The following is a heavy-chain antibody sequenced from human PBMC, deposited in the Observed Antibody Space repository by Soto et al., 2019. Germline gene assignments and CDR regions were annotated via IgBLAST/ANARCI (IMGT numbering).Heavy chain of an antibody. CDR2: VYYSGRT. J-gene: IGHJ4*02. CDR3: ARQSSGYTYGGGFDY. CDR1: GDSIGSDSYY. D-gene: IGHD5-18*01. Sequence: SETLSLTCTVSGDSIGSDSYYWGWIRQPPGKGLECIGSVYYSGRTYYNPSLESRVTISVDTSKSQFSLDLRSVTAADTAVYYCARQSSGYTYGGGFDYWGQGTLVTVSS. V-gene: IGHV4-39*01.